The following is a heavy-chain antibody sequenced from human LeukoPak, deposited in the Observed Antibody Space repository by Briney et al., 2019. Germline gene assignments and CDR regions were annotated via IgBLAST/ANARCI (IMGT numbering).Heavy chain of an antibody. D-gene: IGHD3-10*01. J-gene: IGHJ3*02. CDR3: ARSSDASGNYLVAFDI. Sequence: GGSLRLSCAASGFTFSSYSMNWVRQAPGKGLEWVSYISSSSSTIYYADSVKGRFTISRDNAKNSLYLQMNSLRAEDTAVYYCARSSDASGNYLVAFDIWGQGTMVTVSS. V-gene: IGHV3-48*01. CDR1: GFTFSSYS. CDR2: ISSSSSTI.